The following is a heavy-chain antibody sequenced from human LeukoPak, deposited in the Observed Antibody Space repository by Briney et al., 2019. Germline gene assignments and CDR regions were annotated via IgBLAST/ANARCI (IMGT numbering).Heavy chain of an antibody. CDR2: ISSSSSTI. V-gene: IGHV3-48*01. CDR1: GFTFSSCS. D-gene: IGHD3-10*01. CDR3: ATNTDYYGSGSYRLDY. J-gene: IGHJ4*02. Sequence: GGSLRLSCAASGFTFSSCSMNWVRQAPGKGLEWVSYISSSSSTIYYADSVKGRFTFSRDNAKNSLYLQMNSLRAEDTAVYYCATNTDYYGSGSYRLDYWGQGTLVTVSS.